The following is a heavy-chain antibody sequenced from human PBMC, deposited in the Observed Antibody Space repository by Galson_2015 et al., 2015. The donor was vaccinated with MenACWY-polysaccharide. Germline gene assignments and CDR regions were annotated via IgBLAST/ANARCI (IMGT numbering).Heavy chain of an antibody. J-gene: IGHJ4*02. Sequence: SVKVSCKASGYTFSSYNMNWVRQAPGQGLEWMGWIHPKSGGTQYAQKFQGRVTMTRDTSISTSYMELSRLRPDDTAVYYCATPGGRDYWGQGTLVTVSS. CDR3: ATPGGRDY. V-gene: IGHV1-2*02. CDR2: IHPKSGGT. D-gene: IGHD4-23*01. CDR1: GYTFSSYN.